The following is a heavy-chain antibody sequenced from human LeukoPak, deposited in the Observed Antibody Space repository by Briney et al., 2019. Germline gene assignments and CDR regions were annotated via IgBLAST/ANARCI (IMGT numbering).Heavy chain of an antibody. CDR2: IRYDGSNK. Sequence: GGSLRLSCAASGFTFSSYGMHWVRQAPGKGLEWVAFIRYDGSNKYYADSVKGRFTISRDNSKNTLYVQMNSLRAEDTAVYYCAKDSSDPSSGWHFDYWGQGTLVTVSS. CDR3: AKDSSDPSSGWHFDY. V-gene: IGHV3-30*02. D-gene: IGHD6-19*01. J-gene: IGHJ4*02. CDR1: GFTFSSYG.